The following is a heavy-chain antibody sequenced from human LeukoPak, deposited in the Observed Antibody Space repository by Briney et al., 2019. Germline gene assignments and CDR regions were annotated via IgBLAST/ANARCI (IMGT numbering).Heavy chain of an antibody. Sequence: GRSLRLSCAASGFTFSSYAMHWVRQAPGKGPEWVGIISYDGSNKYYADSVKGRFTISRDNSKNTLYLQMDSLRGEDTAVYYCAKPYGLLRYFDWSRIDYWGQGTLVTVSS. J-gene: IGHJ4*02. V-gene: IGHV3-30*18. D-gene: IGHD3-9*01. CDR1: GFTFSSYA. CDR2: ISYDGSNK. CDR3: AKPYGLLRYFDWSRIDY.